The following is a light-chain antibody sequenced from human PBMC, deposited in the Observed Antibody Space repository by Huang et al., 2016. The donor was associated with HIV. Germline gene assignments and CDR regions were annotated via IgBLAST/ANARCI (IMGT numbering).Light chain of an antibody. J-gene: IGKJ2*01. Sequence: EIVLTQSPGTLSLSPGERATLSCRASQSVTNNYLGWYQQEPGQPPRLLLYGASSRATGIPDRFSGSGSGTDFTLTISRLEPEDFAVYYCQQYGVSPRTFGQGTKLEIK. CDR2: GAS. V-gene: IGKV3-20*01. CDR1: QSVTNNY. CDR3: QQYGVSPRT.